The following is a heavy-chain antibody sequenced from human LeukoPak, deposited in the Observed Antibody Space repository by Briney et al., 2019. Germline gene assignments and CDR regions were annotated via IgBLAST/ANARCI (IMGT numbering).Heavy chain of an antibody. CDR3: AKDKDSKFLLWDC. J-gene: IGHJ4*01. V-gene: IGHV3-23*01. Sequence: GGSLRLPCAASGFTFSSYAMSWVRQAPGKGLEWVSAISGSGGSTYYADSVKGRFTICSVNSKITLYLQMYSLRAEDSAVHYWAKDKDSKFLLWDCWGQGTLVTVSS. CDR2: ISGSGGST. CDR1: GFTFSSYA. D-gene: IGHD3-22*01.